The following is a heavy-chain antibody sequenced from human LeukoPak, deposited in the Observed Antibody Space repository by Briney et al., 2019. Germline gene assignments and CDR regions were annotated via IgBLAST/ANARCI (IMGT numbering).Heavy chain of an antibody. CDR3: AKERRDGYRNHFDY. Sequence: PGRSLRLSCAASGFTFSSYGMHWVRQAPGKGLEWVAVIWYDGSNKYYADSVKGRFTISRDNSKNTLYLQMNSLRAEDTAVYHCAKERRDGYRNHFDYWGQGTPVTVSS. CDR2: IWYDGSNK. J-gene: IGHJ4*02. CDR1: GFTFSSYG. D-gene: IGHD5-24*01. V-gene: IGHV3-33*06.